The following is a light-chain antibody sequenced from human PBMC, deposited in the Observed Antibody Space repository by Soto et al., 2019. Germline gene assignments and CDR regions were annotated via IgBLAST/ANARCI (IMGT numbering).Light chain of an antibody. CDR2: QDS. Sequence: SYELTQPPSVSVSPGQTASITCSGDKLGDKYACWYQQKPGQSPVLVIYQDSKRPSGIPERFSGSNSGNTATLTISGTQAIDEADYDCQAWDSSTAEFGGGTKLTGL. J-gene: IGLJ3*02. CDR3: QAWDSSTAE. CDR1: KLGDKY. V-gene: IGLV3-1*01.